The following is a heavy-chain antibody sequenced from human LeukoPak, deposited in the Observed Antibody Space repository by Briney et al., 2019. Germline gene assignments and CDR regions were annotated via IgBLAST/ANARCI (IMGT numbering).Heavy chain of an antibody. V-gene: IGHV1-46*01. CDR1: GYTLTRYY. CDR3: VRGLGIAVCSGGVDY. J-gene: IGHJ4*02. Sequence: ASVKVSCKASGYTLTRYYMHWVRQAPGQALEWMGIINPSGGSTSYAQKFQGRVTMTRDTYTSTVYMELSSLRSEDTAVYYCVRGLGIAVCSGGVDYWGQGTLVTVSS. D-gene: IGHD6-19*01. CDR2: INPSGGST.